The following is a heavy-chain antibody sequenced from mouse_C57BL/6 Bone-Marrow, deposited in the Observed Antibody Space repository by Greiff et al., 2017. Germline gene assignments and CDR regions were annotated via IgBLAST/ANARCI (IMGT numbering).Heavy chain of an antibody. D-gene: IGHD2-3*01. Sequence: VQLQQPGAELVRPGTSVKLSCKASGYTFTSYWMHWVKQRPGQGLEWIGVIDPSDSYTNYNQKFKGKATLTVDTSSSTAYMQLSSLTSEDSAVYYCARVRDGYPPWFAYWGQGTLVTVSA. CDR1: GYTFTSYW. V-gene: IGHV1-59*01. J-gene: IGHJ3*01. CDR3: ARVRDGYPPWFAY. CDR2: IDPSDSYT.